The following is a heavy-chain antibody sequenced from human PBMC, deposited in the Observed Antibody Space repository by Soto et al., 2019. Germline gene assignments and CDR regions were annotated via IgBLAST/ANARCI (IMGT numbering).Heavy chain of an antibody. D-gene: IGHD1-26*01. Sequence: QVPLVQSGPEVREPGASVRVSCKASGYTFINYNIFWVRQAPGQGLEWMGWISTSNADTNYAQNFQGRVTMTTDTATSTAYVELRSLRYADTAVYYCARDITGATGDYWGQGTLVTVSS. CDR3: ARDITGATGDY. V-gene: IGHV1-18*01. CDR1: GYTFINYN. J-gene: IGHJ4*02. CDR2: ISTSNADT.